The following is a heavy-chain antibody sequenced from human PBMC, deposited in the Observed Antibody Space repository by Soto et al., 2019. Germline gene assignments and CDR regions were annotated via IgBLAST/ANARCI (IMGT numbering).Heavy chain of an antibody. J-gene: IGHJ4*02. CDR1: GGSISSYY. Sequence: QVLLQESGPGLVKPSETLSLTCTVSGGSISSYYWSWIRQPPGKGLEWIGYIYYSGSTNYNPSLKSRVTISVDTSKNQFSLKLSSVTAADTAVYYCARLRYSYGSSFDYWGQGTLVTVSS. CDR2: IYYSGST. V-gene: IGHV4-59*08. CDR3: ARLRYSYGSSFDY. D-gene: IGHD5-18*01.